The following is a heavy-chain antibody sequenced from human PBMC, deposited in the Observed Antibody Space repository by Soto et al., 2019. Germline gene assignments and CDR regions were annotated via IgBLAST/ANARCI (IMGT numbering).Heavy chain of an antibody. CDR2: IYYSGST. Sequence: SGGSISSYYWSWIRQPPGKGLEWIGYIYYSGSTNYNPSLKSRVTISVDTSKNQFSLKLSSVTAADTAVYYCASYSSSWPYYYYGMDVWGQGTTVTVSS. J-gene: IGHJ6*02. CDR1: GGSISSYY. V-gene: IGHV4-59*01. CDR3: ASYSSSWPYYYYGMDV. D-gene: IGHD6-13*01.